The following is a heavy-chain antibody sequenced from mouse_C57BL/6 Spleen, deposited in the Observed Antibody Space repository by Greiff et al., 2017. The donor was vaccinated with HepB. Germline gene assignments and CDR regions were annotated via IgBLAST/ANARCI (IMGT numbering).Heavy chain of an antibody. J-gene: IGHJ4*01. CDR3: ARSGCYDHLYAMDY. CDR2: IYPGDGDT. Sequence: QVQLKQSGPELVKPGASVKISCKASGYAFSSSWMNWVKQRPGKGLEWIGRIYPGDGDTNYNGKFKGKATLTADKSSSTAYMQLSSLTSEDSAVYFCARSGCYDHLYAMDYWGQGTSVTVSS. CDR1: GYAFSSSW. V-gene: IGHV1-82*01. D-gene: IGHD2-12*01.